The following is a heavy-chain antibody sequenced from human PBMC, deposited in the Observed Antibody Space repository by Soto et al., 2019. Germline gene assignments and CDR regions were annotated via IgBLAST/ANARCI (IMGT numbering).Heavy chain of an antibody. J-gene: IGHJ6*03. V-gene: IGHV4-59*12. CDR2: IYYSGST. D-gene: IGHD3-10*01. CDR3: ARERGVRGVNFYYYYYYMDV. CDR1: GGSISSYY. Sequence: SETLSLTCTVSGGSISSYYWSWIRQPPGKGLEWIGYIYYSGSTNYNPSLKSRVTISVDTSKNQFSLKLSSVTAADTAVYYCARERGVRGVNFYYYYYYMDVWGKGTTVTV.